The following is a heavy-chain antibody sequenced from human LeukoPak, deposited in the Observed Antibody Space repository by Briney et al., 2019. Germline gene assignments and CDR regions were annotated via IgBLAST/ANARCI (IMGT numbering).Heavy chain of an antibody. CDR1: GGTFSSYA. Sequence: ASVKVSCKASGGTFSSYAISWVRQAPGQGLEWMGRIIPILGIANYAQKSQGRVTITADKSTSTAYMELSSLRSEDTAVYYCTGGYTLYDILTGYQTYGMDVWGQGTTVTVSS. CDR3: TGGYTLYDILTGYQTYGMDV. V-gene: IGHV1-69*04. CDR2: IIPILGIA. D-gene: IGHD3-9*01. J-gene: IGHJ6*02.